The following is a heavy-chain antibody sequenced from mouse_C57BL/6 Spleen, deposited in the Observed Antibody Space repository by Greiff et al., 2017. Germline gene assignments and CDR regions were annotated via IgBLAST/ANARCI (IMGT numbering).Heavy chain of an antibody. D-gene: IGHD1-1*01. V-gene: IGHV14-1*01. CDR1: GFNFTSYD. CDR2: IDPGDGDT. J-gene: IGHJ1*03. CDR3: TRREDDYGSGLNWYFEV. Sequence: EVQLQQSGAELVRPGASVKLSCTASGFNFTSYDMHWVKQRPGQGLEWIGKIDPGDGDTEYDPKFKGKATMTADTSSSTAYLQLSSLTSEDTAVDYCTRREDDYGSGLNWYFEVWGTGATVTVAS.